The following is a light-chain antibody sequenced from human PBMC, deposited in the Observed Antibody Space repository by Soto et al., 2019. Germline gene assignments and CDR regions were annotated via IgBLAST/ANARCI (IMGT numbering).Light chain of an antibody. Sequence: IELTQSPSSLSASLGDRVTITCRASQGISSYLAWYQPKPGKAPKLLIYAASTLQSGVPSRFSGSGSGTESTLTISSLQPDDFATYVCQQYVKYPVTFGQGTKVDIK. CDR2: AAS. V-gene: IGKV1-9*01. J-gene: IGKJ1*01. CDR3: QQYVKYPVT. CDR1: QGISSY.